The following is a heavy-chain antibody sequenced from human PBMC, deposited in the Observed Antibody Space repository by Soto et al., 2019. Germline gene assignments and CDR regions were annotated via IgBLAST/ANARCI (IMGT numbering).Heavy chain of an antibody. CDR1: GGSISSGGYS. V-gene: IGHV4-30-2*01. Sequence: SETLSLTCAVSGGSISSGGYSWSWMRQPPGKGLEWIGYIYHSGSTYYNPSLKSRVTISVDSSKNQFSLKLSSVTAADTAVYYCARVPDVWGQGTTVTAP. J-gene: IGHJ6*02. CDR3: ARVPDV. CDR2: IYHSGST.